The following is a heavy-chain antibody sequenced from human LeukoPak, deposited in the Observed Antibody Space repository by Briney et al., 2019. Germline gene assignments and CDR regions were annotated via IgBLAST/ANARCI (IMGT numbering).Heavy chain of an antibody. V-gene: IGHV4-4*02. CDR1: GGSISSSNW. CDR2: IYHSGST. CDR3: ARSYYYDSSLGHYGDFDY. Sequence: PSETLSLTCAVSGGSISSSNWWSWVRQPPGKGLEWIGEIYHSGSTNYNPSLKSRVTISVDKSKNQFSLKLSSVTAADTAMYYCARSYYYDSSLGHYGDFDYWGQGTLVTVSS. D-gene: IGHD3-22*01. J-gene: IGHJ4*02.